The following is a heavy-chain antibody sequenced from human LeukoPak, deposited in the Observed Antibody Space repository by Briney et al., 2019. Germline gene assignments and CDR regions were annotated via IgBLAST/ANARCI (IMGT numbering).Heavy chain of an antibody. V-gene: IGHV4-61*05. CDR3: AGSTVARYY. Sequence: PSETLSLTCTVSGGSISSSSYYWSWIRQPPGKGLEWIGYIYYSGSTNYNPSLKSRVTISVDTSKNQFSLKLSSVTAADTAVYYCAGSTVARYYWGQGTLVTVSS. J-gene: IGHJ4*02. CDR1: GGSISSSSYY. D-gene: IGHD4-17*01. CDR2: IYYSGST.